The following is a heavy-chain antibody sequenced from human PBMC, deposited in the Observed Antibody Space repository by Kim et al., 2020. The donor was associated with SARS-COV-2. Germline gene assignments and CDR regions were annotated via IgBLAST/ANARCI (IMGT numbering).Heavy chain of an antibody. D-gene: IGHD3-16*01. CDR3: ARPSRGLPPSNFFYYALDV. Sequence: SVKVSCKASGGTFSNSAISWVRQAPGQGLEWMGGIIPSFATTNYAHKFQGRVTIIADESTSTAYMELSSLTSEDTAVYYCARPSRGLPPSNFFYYALDVWGQGTTVTVSS. CDR2: IIPSFATT. V-gene: IGHV1-69*13. J-gene: IGHJ6*02. CDR1: GGTFSNSA.